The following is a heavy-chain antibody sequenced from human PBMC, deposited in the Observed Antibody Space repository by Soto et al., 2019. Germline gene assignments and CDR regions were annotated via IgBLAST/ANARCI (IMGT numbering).Heavy chain of an antibody. V-gene: IGHV3-73*01. D-gene: IGHD3-10*01. CDR1: GFPLSGSF. J-gene: IGHJ4*02. CDR2: IKKKPDSYAT. Sequence: GGSLRLSCAASGFPLSGSFVHWVRQASGKGLEWPGLIKKKPDSYATRYAESLRGRFTISRDDSVNTAYLHMNSLSTEDTAVYYCAATGRWGQGTLVTVSS. CDR3: AATGR.